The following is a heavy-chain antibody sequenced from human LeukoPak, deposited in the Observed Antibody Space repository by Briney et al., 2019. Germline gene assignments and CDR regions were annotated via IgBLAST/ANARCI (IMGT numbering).Heavy chain of an antibody. CDR1: GFTFSSYG. D-gene: IGHD3-22*01. Sequence: PGRSLRLSCAASGFTFSSYGMHWVRQAPGKGLEWVAVISYDGSNKYYADSVKGRFTISRDNSKNTLYLQMNSLRAEDTAVYYCAKIALAGSGYPDAFDIWGQGTMVTVSS. CDR2: ISYDGSNK. V-gene: IGHV3-30*18. CDR3: AKIALAGSGYPDAFDI. J-gene: IGHJ3*02.